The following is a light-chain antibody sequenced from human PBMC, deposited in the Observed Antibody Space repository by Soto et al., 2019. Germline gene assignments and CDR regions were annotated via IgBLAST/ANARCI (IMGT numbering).Light chain of an antibody. J-gene: IGLJ1*01. CDR1: SSDDGGYNY. Sequence: QSVLTQPASVSGSPGQSITISCTGTSSDDGGYNYVSWYQQHPGKAPKLMIYDVSNRPSGVSNRFSGSKSGNTASLTISGLQAEDEADDYCSSYTSSSTSYVFGTGTKVTVL. CDR2: DVS. V-gene: IGLV2-14*01. CDR3: SSYTSSSTSYV.